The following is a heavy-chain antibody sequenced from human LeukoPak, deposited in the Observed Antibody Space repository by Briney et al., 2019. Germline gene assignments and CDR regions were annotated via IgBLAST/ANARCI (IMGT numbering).Heavy chain of an antibody. CDR1: GGTFSSYA. D-gene: IGHD3-22*01. Sequence: SVKVSCKASGGTFSSYAISWVRQAPGQGLEWMGGIIPIFGTANYTQKFQGRVTITADESTSTAYMELSSLRSEDTAVYYCARGYDSSGYLPYYSYYYGMDVWGQGTTVTASS. CDR2: IIPIFGTA. CDR3: ARGYDSSGYLPYYSYYYGMDV. V-gene: IGHV1-69*13. J-gene: IGHJ6*02.